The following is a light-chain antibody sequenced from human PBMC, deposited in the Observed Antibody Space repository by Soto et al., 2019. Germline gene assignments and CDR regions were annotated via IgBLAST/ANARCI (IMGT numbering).Light chain of an antibody. CDR3: QQRTNWPRSFT. CDR2: DTS. J-gene: IGKJ3*01. Sequence: EIVLTQSPATLSLSPGEKATLSCRASQSVSNYLAWYQQKPGQAPRLVIYDTSKRATGIPARFSGSGSGTDFTLTISSLEPEDFAVYYCQQRTNWPRSFTFGPGTKVDIK. V-gene: IGKV3-11*01. CDR1: QSVSNY.